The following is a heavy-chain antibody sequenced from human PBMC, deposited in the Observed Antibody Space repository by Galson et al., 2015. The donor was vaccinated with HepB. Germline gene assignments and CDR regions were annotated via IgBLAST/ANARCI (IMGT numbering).Heavy chain of an antibody. J-gene: IGHJ4*02. CDR2: IKQDGSEK. CDR1: GFTFSSYW. V-gene: IGHV3-7*03. Sequence: SLRLSCAASGFTFSSYWMSWVRQAPGKGLEWVANIKQDGSEKYYVDSVKGRFTISRDNAKNSLYLQMNSLRAEDTAVYYCARVGPGRMVIRMYYIDYWGQGTLVTVSS. CDR3: ARVGPGRMVIRMYYIDY. D-gene: IGHD3-10*01.